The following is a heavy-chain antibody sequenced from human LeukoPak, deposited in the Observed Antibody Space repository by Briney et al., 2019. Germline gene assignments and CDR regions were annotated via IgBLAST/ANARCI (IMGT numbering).Heavy chain of an antibody. Sequence: GGSLRLSCAASGFTFSDYYMSWIRQAPGKGLEWVSYISSSGSTIYYADSVKGRFTISRDNAKNSLYLQMNSLRAEDTAVYYCARDKIVGATFFDFWGQGTLVTVSS. CDR2: ISSSGSTI. CDR3: ARDKIVGATFFDF. J-gene: IGHJ4*02. D-gene: IGHD1-26*01. CDR1: GFTFSDYY. V-gene: IGHV3-11*04.